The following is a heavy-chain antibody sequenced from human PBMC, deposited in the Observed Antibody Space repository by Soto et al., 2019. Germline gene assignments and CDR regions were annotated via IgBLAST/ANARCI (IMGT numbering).Heavy chain of an antibody. CDR2: IGTAGDT. CDR1: GFTFSSYD. Sequence: GGSLRLSCAASGFTFSSYDMHWVRQATGKGLEWVSAIGTAGDTYYPGSVKGRFTISRENAKNSLYLQMNSLRAEDTAVYYCARDRLWWGGYYYYGMDVWGQGTTVTVSS. J-gene: IGHJ6*02. V-gene: IGHV3-13*01. D-gene: IGHD5-18*01. CDR3: ARDRLWWGGYYYYGMDV.